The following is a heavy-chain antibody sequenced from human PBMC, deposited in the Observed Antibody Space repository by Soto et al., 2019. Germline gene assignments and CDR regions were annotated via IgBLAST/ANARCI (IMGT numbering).Heavy chain of an antibody. J-gene: IGHJ6*02. CDR3: ARANSSGYYYYYYGMDV. V-gene: IGHV1-69*13. CDR1: GGTFSSYA. Sequence: GASVKVSCKASGGTFSSYAISWVRQAPGQGLEWMGGIIPIVGTANYAQKFQGRVTITADESTSTAYMELSSLRSEDTAVYYCARANSSGYYYYYYGMDVWGQGTTVTVSS. CDR2: IIPIVGTA. D-gene: IGHD3-22*01.